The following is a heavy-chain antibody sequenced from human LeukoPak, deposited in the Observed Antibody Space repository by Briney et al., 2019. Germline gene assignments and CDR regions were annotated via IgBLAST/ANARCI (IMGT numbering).Heavy chain of an antibody. V-gene: IGHV3-30*02. CDR3: AKDGPSGDSSSWYDPWANSYYYYYMDV. D-gene: IGHD6-13*01. CDR1: GFSFSDYA. CDR2: IRYDGSNK. Sequence: GGFLRLSCAASGFSFSDYAIYWVRQTPGKGLEWVAFIRYDGSNKIYADSVKGRFTISRDNSYNTVYLQMNSLRAEDTAVYYCAKDGPSGDSSSWYDPWANSYYYYYMDVWGKGTTVTVSS. J-gene: IGHJ6*03.